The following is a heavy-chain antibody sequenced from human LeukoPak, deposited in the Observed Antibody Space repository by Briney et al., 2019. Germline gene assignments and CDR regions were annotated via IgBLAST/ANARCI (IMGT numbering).Heavy chain of an antibody. J-gene: IGHJ4*02. CDR2: IKKTGSET. CDR3: AREDGYCSGGNCYSYFDS. V-gene: IGHV3-7*01. Sequence: GGSLRLSCAASGFTFSHFWMSWVRQAPGKGLEWVAYIKKTGSETYYVDSVKGRFTITRDNTRNSLFLQMYSLRAEDTAVYFCAREDGYCSGGNCYSYFDSWGQGTLVTVTS. CDR1: GFTFSHFW. D-gene: IGHD2-15*01.